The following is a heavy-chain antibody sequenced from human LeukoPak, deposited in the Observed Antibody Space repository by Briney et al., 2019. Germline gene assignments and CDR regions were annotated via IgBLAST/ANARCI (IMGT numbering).Heavy chain of an antibody. Sequence: GGSLRLSCAASGITFSSYSMNWVRQAPGKGLEWVSYISSSGSTIYYADSVKGRFTISRDNAKNSLYLQMNSLRAEDTAVYYCAELGITMIGGVWGKGTTVTISS. CDR1: GITFSSYS. J-gene: IGHJ6*04. D-gene: IGHD3-10*02. V-gene: IGHV3-48*04. CDR2: ISSSGSTI. CDR3: AELGITMIGGV.